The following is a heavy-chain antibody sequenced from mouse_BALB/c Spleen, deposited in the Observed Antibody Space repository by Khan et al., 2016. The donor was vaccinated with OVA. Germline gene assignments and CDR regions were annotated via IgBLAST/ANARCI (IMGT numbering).Heavy chain of an antibody. CDR3: ARDRVDY. V-gene: IGHV1-7*01. Sequence: QVQLKQSGAELAKPGASVTMSCKASGYTFTSYWMHWIKQRPGQGLEWIGYINPTSGYTDYNPKFKDQATLTADKCSSTAYMQLSSLTSDDSAVYYCARDRVDYWGQGTALTVSS. CDR1: GYTFTSYW. J-gene: IGHJ2*01. CDR2: INPTSGYT.